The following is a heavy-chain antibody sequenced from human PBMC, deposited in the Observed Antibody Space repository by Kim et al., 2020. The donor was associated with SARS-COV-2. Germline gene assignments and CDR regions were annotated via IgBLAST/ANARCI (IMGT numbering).Heavy chain of an antibody. CDR1: GYTFINYV. CDR3: ARASGWAFDY. Sequence: ASVKVSCKASGYTFINYVMHWVRQAPGQRPEWMGLISIGNDNTKFSQKFQGRVTITRDTSASTAYMELTSLRSEDTAIYYCARASGWAFDYWGQGTLVTVAS. V-gene: IGHV1-3*04. CDR2: ISIGNDNT. J-gene: IGHJ4*02. D-gene: IGHD6-19*01.